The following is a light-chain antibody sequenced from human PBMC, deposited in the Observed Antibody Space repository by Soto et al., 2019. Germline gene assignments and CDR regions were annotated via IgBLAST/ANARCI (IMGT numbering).Light chain of an antibody. CDR2: GTF. Sequence: EIALTQSPGTLSLSPGESATLSCRASQSVVSMFLAWYQQKPGQAPRLLISGTFSRATGIPDRFSGSGSGTDFTLTISRLEPDDFAVDYCQQYGSSPRWTFGQGTKVEIK. CDR1: QSVVSMF. CDR3: QQYGSSPRWT. V-gene: IGKV3-20*01. J-gene: IGKJ1*01.